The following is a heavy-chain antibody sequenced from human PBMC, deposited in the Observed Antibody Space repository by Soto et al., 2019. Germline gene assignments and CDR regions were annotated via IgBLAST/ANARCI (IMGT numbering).Heavy chain of an antibody. V-gene: IGHV4-34*01. D-gene: IGHD2-2*01. J-gene: IGHJ5*02. CDR2: INHSGST. CDR1: GGSFSGYY. CDR3: ARGPEGYCGSPSCYSNLHHFDP. Sequence: QVQLQQWGAGLLKPSETLSLTCAVYGGSFSGYYWCWIRQPPGKGLEWIGEINHSGSTNYNPSLKRRVTISVDPSKNQFSLKLSSVTAADTAVYYCARGPEGYCGSPSCYSNLHHFDPWGQGTLVIVSS.